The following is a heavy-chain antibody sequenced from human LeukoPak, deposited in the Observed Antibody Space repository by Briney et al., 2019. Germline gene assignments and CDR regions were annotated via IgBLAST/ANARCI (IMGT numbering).Heavy chain of an antibody. CDR3: ARGTGSIAAAGPEFDY. D-gene: IGHD6-13*01. Sequence: GASVKVSCKASGYTFTSYDINWVRQATGQGLEWMGWMNPNSGNTGYAQKFQGRVTMTRNTSISTAYMELSSLRSEDTAVYYCARGTGSIAAAGPEFDYWGQGTLVTVSS. V-gene: IGHV1-8*01. J-gene: IGHJ4*02. CDR2: MNPNSGNT. CDR1: GYTFTSYD.